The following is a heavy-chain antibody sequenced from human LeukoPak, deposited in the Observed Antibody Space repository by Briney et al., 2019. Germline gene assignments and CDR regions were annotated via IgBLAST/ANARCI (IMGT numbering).Heavy chain of an antibody. D-gene: IGHD6-13*01. CDR3: ARLPQQLDAFDI. J-gene: IGHJ3*02. CDR2: INHSGST. Sequence: SETLSLTCAVYGGSFSGYYWSWIRQPPGKGLEWIGEINHSGSTNYNPSLKSRVTISVDTSKNQFSLKLSSVTAADTAVYYCARLPQQLDAFDIWGHGTMVTVSS. CDR1: GGSFSGYY. V-gene: IGHV4-34*01.